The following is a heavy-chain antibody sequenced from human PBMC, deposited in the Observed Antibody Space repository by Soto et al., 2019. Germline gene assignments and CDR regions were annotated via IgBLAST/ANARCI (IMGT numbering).Heavy chain of an antibody. Sequence: QVQLVQSGAEVKKPGASVKVSCKASGYTFTSYGISWVRQAPGQGLEWMGWISANNGNTNYAQKLQGRXTXDXXPSTSTPDMELRSLSSDDTAVYYCARARGSYELDYWGQGPLVTVSS. CDR1: GYTFTSYG. D-gene: IGHD1-26*01. CDR2: ISANNGNT. V-gene: IGHV1-18*01. CDR3: ARARGSYELDY. J-gene: IGHJ4*02.